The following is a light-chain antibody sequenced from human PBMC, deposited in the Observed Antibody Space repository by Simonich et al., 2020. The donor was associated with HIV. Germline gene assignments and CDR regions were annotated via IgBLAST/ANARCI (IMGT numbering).Light chain of an antibody. Sequence: EIVMTQSPATLSVSPGERATLPCRTSQSVAPNLAWYQQKPGQAPRLLIYGASSRATGIPARFSGSGFGTQFTLTISSMQSEDFAVYYCQQYNNWPSPFTFGPGTKVDIK. CDR2: GAS. CDR3: QQYNNWPSPFT. CDR1: QSVAPN. J-gene: IGKJ3*01. V-gene: IGKV3-15*01.